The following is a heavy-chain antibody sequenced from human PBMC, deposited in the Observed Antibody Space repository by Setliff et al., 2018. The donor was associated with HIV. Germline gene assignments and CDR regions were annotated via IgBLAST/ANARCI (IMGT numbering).Heavy chain of an antibody. CDR1: GGSISSSNW. CDR3: ARDPSGSDAFDI. J-gene: IGHJ3*02. D-gene: IGHD6-6*01. V-gene: IGHV4-4*02. CDR2: IYHSGTT. Sequence: PSETLSLTCAVSGGSISSSNWWSWVRQPPGKGLEWIGEIYHSGTTNYNPSLKSRVTISVDKSKNQFSLKLSSVTAADTAVYFCARDPSGSDAFDIWGQGTMVTVS.